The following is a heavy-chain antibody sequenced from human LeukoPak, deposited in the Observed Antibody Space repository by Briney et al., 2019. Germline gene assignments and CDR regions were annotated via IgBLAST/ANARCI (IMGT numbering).Heavy chain of an antibody. D-gene: IGHD6-19*01. CDR2: INWNGGST. V-gene: IGHV3-20*04. Sequence: GGSLRLSCAASGFTYDDYGMSWVRQAPGKGLEWVSGINWNGGSTSYADSVKGRFTISRDNAKNSLFLQMNSLRAEDTALYYCASSRYSSGWTADYWGQGTLITVSS. CDR1: GFTYDDYG. CDR3: ASSRYSSGWTADY. J-gene: IGHJ4*02.